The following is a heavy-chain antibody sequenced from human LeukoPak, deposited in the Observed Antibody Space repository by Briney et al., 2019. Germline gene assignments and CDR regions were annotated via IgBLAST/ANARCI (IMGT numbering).Heavy chain of an antibody. Sequence: SETLSLTCTVSGYSISSGYYWSWIRQPPGKGLEWIGYIYYSGSTNYNPSLKSRVTISVDTSKNQFSLKLSSVTAADTAVYYCARLSVDIVATTNLPFDYWGQGTLVTVSS. V-gene: IGHV4-59*08. CDR3: ARLSVDIVATTNLPFDY. J-gene: IGHJ4*02. CDR2: IYYSGST. CDR1: GYSISSGYY. D-gene: IGHD5-12*01.